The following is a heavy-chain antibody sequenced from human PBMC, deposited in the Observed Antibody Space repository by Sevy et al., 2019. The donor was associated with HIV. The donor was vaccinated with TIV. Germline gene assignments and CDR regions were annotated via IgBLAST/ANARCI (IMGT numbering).Heavy chain of an antibody. CDR2: IIPIFGTA. D-gene: IGHD3-3*01. CDR3: ARTYYDFWSGYYNYYYYGMDV. J-gene: IGHJ6*02. CDR1: GGTFSSYA. V-gene: IGHV1-69*13. Sequence: ASVKVSCKASGGTFSSYAISWVRQAPGQGLEWMGGIIPIFGTANYAQKFQGRVTITADESMSTAYMELSSLRSEDTAVYYCARTYYDFWSGYYNYYYYGMDVWGQGTTVTVSS.